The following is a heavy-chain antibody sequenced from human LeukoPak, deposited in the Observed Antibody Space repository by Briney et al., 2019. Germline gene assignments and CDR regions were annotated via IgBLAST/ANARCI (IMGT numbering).Heavy chain of an antibody. D-gene: IGHD2-21*01. CDR1: GGSISSYY. Sequence: KASETLSLTCTVSGGSISSYYWSWIRQPPGKGLEWIGSIYYSGSTYYNPSLKSRVTISVDTSKNQFSLKLSSVTAADTAVYYCARHIATRIPFDYWGQGTLVTVSS. CDR2: IYYSGST. V-gene: IGHV4-59*05. CDR3: ARHIATRIPFDY. J-gene: IGHJ4*02.